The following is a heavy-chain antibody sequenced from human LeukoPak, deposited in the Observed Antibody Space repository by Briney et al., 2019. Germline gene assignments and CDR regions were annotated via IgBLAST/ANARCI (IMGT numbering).Heavy chain of an antibody. CDR2: VYHSGST. V-gene: IGHV4-38-2*01. Sequence: SETLSLTCAVSGYSIISDYYWGWIRQSPGKGLEWIGSVYHSGSTHYNPSLKSRVTMSVDTSKNQFSLKLNSVTAADTAVYYCARNSHGHSFEYWGQESLVTVSS. J-gene: IGHJ4*02. CDR1: GYSIISDYY. CDR3: ARNSHGHSFEY. D-gene: IGHD2/OR15-2a*01.